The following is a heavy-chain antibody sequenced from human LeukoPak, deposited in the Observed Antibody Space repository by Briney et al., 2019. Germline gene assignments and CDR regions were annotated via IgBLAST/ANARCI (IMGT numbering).Heavy chain of an antibody. J-gene: IGHJ4*02. Sequence: SVKVSCKASGGTFSSYAISWVRQAPGQGLEWMGRIIPIFGTTNYAQKFQGRVTITADKSTRTAYMELSSLRSEDTAVYYCARIGYYGSGSYYNSGFDYWGQGTLVTVSS. CDR2: IIPIFGTT. D-gene: IGHD3-10*01. CDR1: GGTFSSYA. CDR3: ARIGYYGSGSYYNSGFDY. V-gene: IGHV1-69*06.